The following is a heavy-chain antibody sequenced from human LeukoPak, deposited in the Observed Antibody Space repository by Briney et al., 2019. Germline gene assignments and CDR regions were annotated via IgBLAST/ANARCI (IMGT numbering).Heavy chain of an antibody. D-gene: IGHD4-23*01. CDR1: GFTFSSYE. Sequence: GGSLRLSCAASGFTFSSYEMNWVRQAPGKGLEWVSYISSSSSTIYYADSVKGRFTISRDNAKNSLYLQMNSLRAEDTAVYYCARSYGGKFDYWGQGTLVTVSS. V-gene: IGHV3-48*03. CDR3: ARSYGGKFDY. J-gene: IGHJ4*02. CDR2: ISSSSSTI.